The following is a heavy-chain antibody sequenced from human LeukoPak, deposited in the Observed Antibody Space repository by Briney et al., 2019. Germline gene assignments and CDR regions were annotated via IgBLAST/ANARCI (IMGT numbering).Heavy chain of an antibody. CDR1: GVSISSGDYY. D-gene: IGHD2-15*01. V-gene: IGHV4-30-4*01. Sequence: SETLSLTCTVSGVSISSGDYYWSWIRQPPGKGLEWIGYMYYSGSTYYNPSLKGRVIISLDTSKNQFSLKLSSVTAADTAVYYCARQGTPFYCSGGSCFDYWGQGTLVTVSS. CDR2: MYYSGST. CDR3: ARQGTPFYCSGGSCFDY. J-gene: IGHJ4*02.